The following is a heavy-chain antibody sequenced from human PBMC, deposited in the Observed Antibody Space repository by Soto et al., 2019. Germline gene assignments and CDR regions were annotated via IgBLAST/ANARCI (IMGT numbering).Heavy chain of an antibody. J-gene: IGHJ4*02. CDR3: GRAPPHHGPYDFEY. Sequence: PGGSLRLSCVVSGFVFSNFGMHWVRQAPDKGLEWLAVIWYDGSKQYYGDSVKGRFTISRDNSKNTVYLQMNSLRVEDTAVYFCGRAPPHHGPYDFEYWGQGTLVTVSS. V-gene: IGHV3-33*01. CDR1: GFVFSNFG. D-gene: IGHD3-16*01. CDR2: IWYDGSKQ.